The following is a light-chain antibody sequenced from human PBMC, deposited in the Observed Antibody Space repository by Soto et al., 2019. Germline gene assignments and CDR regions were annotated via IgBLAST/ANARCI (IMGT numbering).Light chain of an antibody. CDR2: GAS. Sequence: DIQMTQSPSTLSAFVGDRVTITCRASQSIGRWLAWYQQKPGKAPKLLIYGASSLESGVPSRFSGSGSGTEFTLTISSLQPDDFATYYCQQYNTYSPERTFGQGTKVDIK. V-gene: IGKV1-5*01. J-gene: IGKJ1*01. CDR1: QSIGRW. CDR3: QQYNTYSPERT.